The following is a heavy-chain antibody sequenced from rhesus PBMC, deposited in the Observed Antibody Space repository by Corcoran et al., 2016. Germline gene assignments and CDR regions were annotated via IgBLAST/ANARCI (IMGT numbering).Heavy chain of an antibody. D-gene: IGHD3-3*01. Sequence: QLQLQESGPGLVKPSETLSLTCAVSGGSISSNYWSWIRQPPGKGLEWIGRISGSGGSTDYNPSLKSRVTISTDTSKNQFSWKLSSVPAADTAVYYCARGSPITIFGLVISEYFDYWGQGVLVTVSS. V-gene: IGHV4-173*01. CDR1: GGSISSNY. J-gene: IGHJ4*01. CDR2: ISGSGGST. CDR3: ARGSPITIFGLVISEYFDY.